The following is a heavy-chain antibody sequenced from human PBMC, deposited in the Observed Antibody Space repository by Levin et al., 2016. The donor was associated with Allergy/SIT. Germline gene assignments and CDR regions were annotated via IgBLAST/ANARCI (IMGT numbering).Heavy chain of an antibody. V-gene: IGHV4-28*01. J-gene: IGHJ6*02. Sequence: WIRQPPGKGLEWIGYIYYSGSTYYNPSLKSRVTMSVDTSKNQFSLKLSSVTAVDTAVYYCARSGEPGYYDSSEPRGWDYGMDVWGQGTTVTVSS. D-gene: IGHD3-22*01. CDR2: IYYSGST. CDR3: ARSGEPGYYDSSEPRGWDYGMDV.